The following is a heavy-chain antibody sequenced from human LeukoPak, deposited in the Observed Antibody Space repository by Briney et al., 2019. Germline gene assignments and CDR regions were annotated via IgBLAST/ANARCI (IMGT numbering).Heavy chain of an antibody. D-gene: IGHD4-11*01. J-gene: IGHJ5*02. CDR1: GFVFDDYT. CDR3: ARDHYSNYNWFDP. Sequence: GGSLRLSCAASGFVFDDYTMHWVRQAPGKGLEWVSLISWDGVIAHYSDSVKGRFTISRDNAKNSLYLQMNSLRAEDTAVYYCARDHYSNYNWFDPWGQGTLVTVSS. CDR2: ISWDGVIA. V-gene: IGHV3-43*01.